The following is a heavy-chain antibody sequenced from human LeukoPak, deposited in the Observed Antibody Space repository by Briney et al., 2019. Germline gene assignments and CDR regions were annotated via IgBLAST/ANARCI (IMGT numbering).Heavy chain of an antibody. CDR1: GGTFSSYA. CDR2: IIPIFGTT. V-gene: IGHV1-69*13. Sequence: ASVKVSCKASGGTFSSYAISWVRQAPGQGLEWMGTIIPIFGTTNYAQKFQGRVTITADESTGTAYMELSSLRSEDTALYYCARARTIFGVVPPIFDYWGQGTLVTVSS. D-gene: IGHD3-3*01. CDR3: ARARTIFGVVPPIFDY. J-gene: IGHJ4*02.